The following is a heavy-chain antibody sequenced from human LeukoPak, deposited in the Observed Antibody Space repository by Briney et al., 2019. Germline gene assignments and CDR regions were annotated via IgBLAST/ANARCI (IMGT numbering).Heavy chain of an antibody. J-gene: IGHJ6*03. Sequence: SETLSLTCSVSGGSISSYYWSWIRQPPGKGLEWLAFIYTDGSTNYNTSLKSRVTISVDTSSNQISLKLSSVTAADTAVYFCAKTGNGYDPLYYYYYMDVWGKGTTVTVSS. CDR1: GGSISSYY. D-gene: IGHD5-12*01. V-gene: IGHV4-4*09. CDR3: AKTGNGYDPLYYYYYMDV. CDR2: IYTDGST.